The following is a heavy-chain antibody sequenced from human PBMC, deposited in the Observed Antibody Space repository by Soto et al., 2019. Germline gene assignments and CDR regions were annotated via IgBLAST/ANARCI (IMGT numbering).Heavy chain of an antibody. J-gene: IGHJ3*02. CDR3: ARDQLYYYDSFGRPLYGLDI. V-gene: IGHV1-3*01. Sequence: GASVKVSCKASGYTFTSYAMHWVRQAPGQRLEWMGWINAGNGNTKYSQKFQGRVTITRDTSASTAYMELSSLGAEDTAVYFCARDQLYYYDSFGRPLYGLDIWGQGTMVTVSS. CDR1: GYTFTSYA. CDR2: INAGNGNT. D-gene: IGHD3-22*01.